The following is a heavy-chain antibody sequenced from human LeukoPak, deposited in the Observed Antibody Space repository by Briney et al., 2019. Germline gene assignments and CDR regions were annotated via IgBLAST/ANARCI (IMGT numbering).Heavy chain of an antibody. J-gene: IGHJ5*02. V-gene: IGHV1-69*04. D-gene: IGHD2-15*01. CDR1: GGTFSSYT. Sequence: SVKVSCKASGGTFSSYTISWVRQAPGQGLEWMGRIIPIRGIANYAQKFQGRVTITADKSTSTAYMELSSLRSEDTAVYYCARDANCSGGSCYDRWFDPWGQGTLVTVSS. CDR2: IIPIRGIA. CDR3: ARDANCSGGSCYDRWFDP.